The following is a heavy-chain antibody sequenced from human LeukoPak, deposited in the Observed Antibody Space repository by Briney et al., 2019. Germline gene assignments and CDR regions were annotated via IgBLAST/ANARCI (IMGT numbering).Heavy chain of an antibody. V-gene: IGHV1-69*06. CDR2: IIPIFGTA. D-gene: IGHD3-10*01. CDR1: GGTFSSYA. CDR3: ARGGVKSYYYYYMDV. J-gene: IGHJ6*03. Sequence: GASVKVSCKASGGTFSSYAISWVRQAPGQGLEWMGGIIPIFGTANYAQKFQGRVTITADKSTSTAYMELSSLRSEDTAVYYCARGGVKSYYYYYMDVWGKGTTVTVSS.